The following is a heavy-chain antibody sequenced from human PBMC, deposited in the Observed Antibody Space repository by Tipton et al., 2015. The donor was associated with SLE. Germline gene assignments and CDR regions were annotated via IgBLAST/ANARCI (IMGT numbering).Heavy chain of an antibody. J-gene: IGHJ1*01. CDR3: ARAGISIAVEYVQH. Sequence: SLRLSCAASGFTFSSYAMHWVRQAPGKGLEWVAVISYDGSNKYYADSVKGRFTISRDNSKNTLYLQMNSLRAEDTAVYYCARAGISIAVEYVQHWGQGPLVAVSS. V-gene: IGHV3-30*04. CDR1: GFTFSSYA. CDR2: ISYDGSNK. D-gene: IGHD6-19*01.